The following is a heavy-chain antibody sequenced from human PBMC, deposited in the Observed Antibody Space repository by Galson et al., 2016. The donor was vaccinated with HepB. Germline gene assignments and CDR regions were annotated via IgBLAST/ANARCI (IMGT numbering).Heavy chain of an antibody. CDR1: GFSFGDFP. CDR3: ARDDSNADNAFDV. V-gene: IGHV3-30-3*01. CDR2: ILYDGTNK. Sequence: SLRLSCAASGFSFGDFPMHWVRQAPGKGLEWVALILYDGTNKFYADPGKGRFTISRDNSNKTVFLQMNSLRPEDTAVYYCARDDSNADNAFDVWGQGTMVTVSS. D-gene: IGHD4-11*01. J-gene: IGHJ3*01.